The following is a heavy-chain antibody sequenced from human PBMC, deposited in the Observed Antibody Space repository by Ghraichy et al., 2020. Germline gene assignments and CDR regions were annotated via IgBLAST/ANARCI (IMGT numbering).Heavy chain of an antibody. D-gene: IGHD1-26*01. CDR3: ARDRSDGGATGILRRYGMDV. Sequence: ASVKVSCKASGYTFTSYYMHWVRQAPGQGLEWMGIINPSGGSTSYAQKFQGRVTMTRDTSTSTVYMELSSLRSEDTAVYYCARDRSDGGATGILRRYGMDVWGQGTTVTVSS. V-gene: IGHV1-46*01. CDR1: GYTFTSYY. CDR2: INPSGGST. J-gene: IGHJ6*02.